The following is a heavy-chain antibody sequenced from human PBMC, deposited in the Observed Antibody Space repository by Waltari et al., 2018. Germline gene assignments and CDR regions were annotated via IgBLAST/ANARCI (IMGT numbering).Heavy chain of an antibody. Sequence: EVQLLESGGGLVQPGGSLRLSCAASGFTFSNYAMSWVRQAPGKGLEGVSAISCRGGITYYADSVKGRFTISRDNSKNTLYLQMNSLRADDTAVYYCAKWRVFYYDSSDWGQGTLVTVSS. CDR3: AKWRVFYYDSSD. CDR2: ISCRGGIT. D-gene: IGHD3-22*01. V-gene: IGHV3-23*01. J-gene: IGHJ4*02. CDR1: GFTFSNYA.